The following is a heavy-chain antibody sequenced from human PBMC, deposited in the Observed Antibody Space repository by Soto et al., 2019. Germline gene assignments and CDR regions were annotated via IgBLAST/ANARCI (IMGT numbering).Heavy chain of an antibody. J-gene: IGHJ5*02. CDR1: GYSFTSYW. Sequence: PGESLKISCKGSGYSFTSYWIGWVRQMPGKGLEWMGIIYPGGSDTRYSPSFQGQVTISADKSISTAYLQWSSLKASDTAMYYCARLALLYCGGDCNNWFDPWGQGTLVTVS. CDR3: ARLALLYCGGDCNNWFDP. CDR2: IYPGGSDT. V-gene: IGHV5-51*01. D-gene: IGHD2-21*02.